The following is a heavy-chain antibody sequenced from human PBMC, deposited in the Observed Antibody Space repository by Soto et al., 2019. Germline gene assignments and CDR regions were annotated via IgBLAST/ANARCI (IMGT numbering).Heavy chain of an antibody. CDR1: GGSISSGGYY. V-gene: IGHV4-31*03. Sequence: QVQLQESGPGLVKPSQTLSLTCTVSGGSISSGGYYWSWIRQHPGKGLEWIGYIYYSGSTYYNPSLKSRVTISVDTSKNQFSLKLSSVTAADTAVYYCARVSRRLRFERIFGKDPRNRDVHDYWGQGTLVTVSS. D-gene: IGHD5-12*01. CDR3: ARVSRRLRFERIFGKDPRNRDVHDY. J-gene: IGHJ4*02. CDR2: IYYSGST.